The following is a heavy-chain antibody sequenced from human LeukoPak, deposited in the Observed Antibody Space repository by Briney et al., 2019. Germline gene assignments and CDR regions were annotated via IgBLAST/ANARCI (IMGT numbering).Heavy chain of an antibody. D-gene: IGHD3-16*02. V-gene: IGHV1-2*02. Sequence: ASVKVSCKASGYTFTGYYMHWVRQAPGQGLEWMGWINPNSGGTNYAQKFQGRVTMTRDTSISTAYMELRSLRSDDTAVYYCARGDYVWGSYRYTTDFDYWGQGTLATVSS. CDR2: INPNSGGT. CDR1: GYTFTGYY. J-gene: IGHJ4*02. CDR3: ARGDYVWGSYRYTTDFDY.